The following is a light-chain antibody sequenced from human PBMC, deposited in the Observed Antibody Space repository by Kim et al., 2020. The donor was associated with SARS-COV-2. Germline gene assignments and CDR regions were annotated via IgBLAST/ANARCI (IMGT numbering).Light chain of an antibody. Sequence: DTVLTQSPGTLSLSPGERVTLSCRASQSVSSRYLAWYQQKPGQAPRLLIYGTSSRAAAIPGRFSGSGSGTDFTLTISRLEPEDFVVYYCQEYGSSRTFGQGTKVDIK. J-gene: IGKJ1*01. V-gene: IGKV3-20*01. CDR1: QSVSSRY. CDR2: GTS. CDR3: QEYGSSRT.